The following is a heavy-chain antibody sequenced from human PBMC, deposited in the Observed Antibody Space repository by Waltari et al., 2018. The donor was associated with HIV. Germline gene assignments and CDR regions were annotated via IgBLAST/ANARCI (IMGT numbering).Heavy chain of an antibody. CDR2: IYYSGST. CDR1: GGPISSSSYY. Sequence: QLQLQESGPGLVKPSETLSLTCTVSGGPISSSSYYWGWIRQPPGKGLEWIGSIYYSGSTYYNPSLKSRVTISVDTSKNQFSLKLSSVTAADTAVYYCARGRAAAGRYYFDYWGQGTLVTVSS. D-gene: IGHD6-13*01. V-gene: IGHV4-39*01. CDR3: ARGRAAAGRYYFDY. J-gene: IGHJ4*02.